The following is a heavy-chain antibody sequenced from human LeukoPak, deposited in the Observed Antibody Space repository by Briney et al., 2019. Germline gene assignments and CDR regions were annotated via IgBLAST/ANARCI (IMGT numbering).Heavy chain of an antibody. CDR3: AKDPDSSSWYPRRNPTRYNWFDP. D-gene: IGHD6-13*01. CDR1: GFTFSSYH. V-gene: IGHV3-30*02. CDR2: IRYGGSNK. Sequence: GGSLRLSCAASGFTFSSYHMLWVRDAPGKGLVGVAYIRYGGSNKFCTDPVRAGFTISRDNSRNTLYLQMNSLRAEDTAVYYCAKDPDSSSWYPRRNPTRYNWFDPWGQGTLVTVSS. J-gene: IGHJ5*02.